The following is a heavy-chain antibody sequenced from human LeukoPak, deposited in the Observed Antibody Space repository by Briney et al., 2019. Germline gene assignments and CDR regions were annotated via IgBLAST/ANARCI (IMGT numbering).Heavy chain of an antibody. D-gene: IGHD6-19*01. J-gene: IGHJ6*03. CDR2: IYYSGST. Sequence: SETLSLTCTVSGGSISSSSYYWGWIRQPPGKGLEWIGSIYYSGSTYYNPSLKSRVTISVDTSKNQFSLKLSSVTAADTAVYYCARAPGYSSGWNYYYYYMDVWGKGTTVTISS. CDR1: GGSISSSSYY. V-gene: IGHV4-39*01. CDR3: ARAPGYSSGWNYYYYYMDV.